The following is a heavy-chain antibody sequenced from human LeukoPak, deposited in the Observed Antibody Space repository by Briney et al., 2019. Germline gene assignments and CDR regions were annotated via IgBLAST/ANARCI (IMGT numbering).Heavy chain of an antibody. J-gene: IGHJ4*02. Sequence: GGSLRLSCAASGFTFSSYGMHWVRQAPGKGLEWVAVISYDGSNKYYADSVKGRFTISRDNSKNTLYLQMNSLRAEDTAVYYCARGALAGLPNDYWGQGTLVTVSS. D-gene: IGHD5-18*01. CDR2: ISYDGSNK. V-gene: IGHV3-30*03. CDR3: ARGALAGLPNDY. CDR1: GFTFSSYG.